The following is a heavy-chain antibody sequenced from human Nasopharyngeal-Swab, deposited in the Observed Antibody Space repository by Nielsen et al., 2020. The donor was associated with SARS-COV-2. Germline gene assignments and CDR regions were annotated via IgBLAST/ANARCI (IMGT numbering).Heavy chain of an antibody. D-gene: IGHD2-2*02. CDR2: IYQDGSDK. CDR1: GFTFRTYW. Sequence: GESLKISCEASGFTFRTYWMSWVRQTPGKGLEWVANIYQDGSDKYYVDSVKGRFTISRDNSKNTLYLQMNSLRAEDTAVYYCESDIVVVPAAIEALGYYYMDVWGKGTTVTVSS. J-gene: IGHJ6*03. CDR3: ESDIVVVPAAIEALGYYYMDV. V-gene: IGHV3-7*01.